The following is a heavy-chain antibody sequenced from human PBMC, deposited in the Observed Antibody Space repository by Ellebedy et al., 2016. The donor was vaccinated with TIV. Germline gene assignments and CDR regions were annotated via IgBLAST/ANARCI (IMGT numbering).Heavy chain of an antibody. CDR3: ARDYRVYYYDSSGYSN. CDR2: ISYDGSHY. CDR1: GFTFNNYA. J-gene: IGHJ4*02. Sequence: GESLKISCVASGFTFNNYALYWVRQAPGKGLEWVAVISYDGSHYYYADSVKGRFTISRDNSKNTLYLQMNSLRAEDTAVYYCARDYRVYYYDSSGYSNWGQGTLVTVSS. D-gene: IGHD3-22*01. V-gene: IGHV3-30*01.